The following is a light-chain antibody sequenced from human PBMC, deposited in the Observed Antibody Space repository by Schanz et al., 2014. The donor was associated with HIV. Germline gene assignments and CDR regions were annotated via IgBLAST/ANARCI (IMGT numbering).Light chain of an antibody. V-gene: IGKV3-20*01. J-gene: IGKJ1*01. CDR2: ATS. Sequence: EIVLTQSPGSLSLSPGGRATLSCGASQRLSSSYLAWYQQKRDQPPRLVIYATSTRAAGIPDRFSGTGSGTDFTLTISSLQSEDFAVYYCQQYNNWPSAFGQGTKVEIK. CDR3: QQYNNWPSA. CDR1: QRLSSSY.